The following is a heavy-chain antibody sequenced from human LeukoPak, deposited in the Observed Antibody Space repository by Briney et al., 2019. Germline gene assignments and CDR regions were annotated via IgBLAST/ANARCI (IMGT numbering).Heavy chain of an antibody. D-gene: IGHD1-1*01. J-gene: IGHJ5*02. CDR2: IKRDGSQK. CDR3: ARLGLEVGGPNWFDP. CDR1: GFTFSSYA. V-gene: IGHV3-7*01. Sequence: PGGSLRLSCAASGFTFSSYAMHWVRQAPGKGLEWVAHIKRDGSQKYYLDSVKGRFTISRDNAKNSLYLQMNSLRVEDTAVYYCARLGLEVGGPNWFDPWGQGTLVTVPS.